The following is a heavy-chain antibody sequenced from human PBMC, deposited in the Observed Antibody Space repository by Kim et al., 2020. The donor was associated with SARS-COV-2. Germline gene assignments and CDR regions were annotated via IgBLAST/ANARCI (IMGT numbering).Heavy chain of an antibody. J-gene: IGHJ4*02. V-gene: IGHV1-24*01. Sequence: IYAQKFQGRVTMTEDTSTDTAYMELSSLRSEDTAVYYCATGLGGSYYFDYWGQGTLVTVSS. CDR3: ATGLGGSYYFDY. D-gene: IGHD1-26*01.